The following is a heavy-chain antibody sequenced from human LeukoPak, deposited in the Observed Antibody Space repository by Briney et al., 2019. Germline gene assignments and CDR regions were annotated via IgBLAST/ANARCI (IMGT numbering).Heavy chain of an antibody. J-gene: IGHJ4*02. CDR3: ARDGGGYDYGGFDY. V-gene: IGHV4-59*11. Sequence: SETLSLTCTASGGSISSHYWSWIRQPPGKGLEWIGYIYYSGSTNYNPSLKSRVTISVDTSKNQFSLKLSSVTAADTAVYYCARDGGGYDYGGFDYWGQGTLVTVSS. CDR1: GGSISSHY. D-gene: IGHD5-12*01. CDR2: IYYSGST.